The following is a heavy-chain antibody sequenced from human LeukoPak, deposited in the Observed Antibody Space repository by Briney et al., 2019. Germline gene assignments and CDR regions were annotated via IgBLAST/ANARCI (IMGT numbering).Heavy chain of an antibody. V-gene: IGHV3-48*03. D-gene: IGHD3-9*01. Sequence: GGSLRLSCAASGFTFSSYEMNWVRQAPGKGLEWVSYISSSGSTLYNADSVKGRFTISRDNAKNSLYMKMNSLRAEDTAVYYCARYVLRYFDWLPYFDCWGQGTLVTVSS. CDR1: GFTFSSYE. J-gene: IGHJ4*02. CDR2: ISSSGSTL. CDR3: ARYVLRYFDWLPYFDC.